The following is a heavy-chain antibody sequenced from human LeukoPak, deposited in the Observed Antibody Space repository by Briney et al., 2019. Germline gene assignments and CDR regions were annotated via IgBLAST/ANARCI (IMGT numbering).Heavy chain of an antibody. D-gene: IGHD6-19*01. CDR1: GGSFSGYY. J-gene: IGHJ4*02. Sequence: SETLSLTCAVYGGSFSGYYWSWIRQPPGKGLEWIGEINHSGSTNYNPSLKSRVTISVDTSKNQFSLKLSSVTAADTAVYYCARQVRSYSSGWYRGALGYWGQGTLVTVSS. CDR2: INHSGST. CDR3: ARQVRSYSSGWYRGALGY. V-gene: IGHV4-34*01.